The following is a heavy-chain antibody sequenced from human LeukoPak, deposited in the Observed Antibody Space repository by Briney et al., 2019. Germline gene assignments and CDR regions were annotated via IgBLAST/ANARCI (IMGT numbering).Heavy chain of an antibody. V-gene: IGHV3-64*02. CDR1: GYTFSSYA. CDR2: ISSNGGST. Sequence: GGSLRLSCAVSGYTFSSYAMHWVRQAPGKGLEYVSTISSNGGSTYYADSVKGRFTISRDNSKNTLFLQMGSLRAEDVAVYYCARVASCSCYDSWGQRTLVTVSS. J-gene: IGHJ4*02. CDR3: ARVASCSCYDS. D-gene: IGHD6-13*01.